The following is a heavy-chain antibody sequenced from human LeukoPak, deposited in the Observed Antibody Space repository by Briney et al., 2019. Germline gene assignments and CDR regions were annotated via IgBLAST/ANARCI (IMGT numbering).Heavy chain of an antibody. J-gene: IGHJ4*02. CDR2: ISSNGGST. CDR1: GFTFSNYA. D-gene: IGHD4-11*01. CDR3: VKLVSAVTYYFDY. V-gene: IGHV3-64D*09. Sequence: GGSLRLSCSASGFTFSNYAMHWVRQAPGKGLEYVSAISSNGGSTYYADSVKGRFTISRDNSKNTLYLQMSSLRAEDTAVYYCVKLVSAVTYYFDYWGQGTLVTVSS.